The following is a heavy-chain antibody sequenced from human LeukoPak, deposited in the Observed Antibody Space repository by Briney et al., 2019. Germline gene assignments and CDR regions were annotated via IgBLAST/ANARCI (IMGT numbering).Heavy chain of an antibody. Sequence: ASVKVSCKASGYTFTSYYMHWVRQAPGQGLEWMGIINPSGGSTSYAQKFQGRVTMTRDTSTSTVYMELSSLRSEDTAVFYCARSKFRASGSHPFDYWGQGTLVTVSS. CDR1: GYTFTSYY. CDR2: INPSGGST. J-gene: IGHJ4*02. CDR3: ARSKFRASGSHPFDY. V-gene: IGHV1-46*01. D-gene: IGHD1-26*01.